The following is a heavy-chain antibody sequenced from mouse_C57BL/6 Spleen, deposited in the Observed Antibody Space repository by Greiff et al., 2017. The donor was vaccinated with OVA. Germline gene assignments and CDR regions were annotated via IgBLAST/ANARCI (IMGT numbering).Heavy chain of an antibody. CDR1: GYSITSDY. J-gene: IGHJ4*01. CDR2: ISYSGST. CDR3: ARGGGYAMDY. V-gene: IGHV3-8*01. Sequence: EVQLVESGPGLAKPSQTLSLTCSVTGYSITSDYWTWIRQFPGNKLEYMGYISYSGSTYYNPSLKSRISITRDTAKNQYYLQLSCVTTEDTAAYYCARGGGYAMDYWGQGTSVTVSS.